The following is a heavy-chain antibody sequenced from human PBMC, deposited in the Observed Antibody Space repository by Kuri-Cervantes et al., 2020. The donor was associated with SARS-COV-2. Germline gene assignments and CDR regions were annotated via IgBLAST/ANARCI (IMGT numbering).Heavy chain of an antibody. D-gene: IGHD2-8*02. V-gene: IGHV3-43D*03. J-gene: IGHJ4*02. CDR2: ISWDGGST. Sequence: GGSLRLYCAASGFTFDDYAMHWVRQAPGKGLEWVSLISWDGGSTYYADSVKGRFTISGDNSKNSLYLQMNSLRAEDTALYYCAKDRDLVLDYWGQGTLVTVSS. CDR3: AKDRDLVLDY. CDR1: GFTFDDYA.